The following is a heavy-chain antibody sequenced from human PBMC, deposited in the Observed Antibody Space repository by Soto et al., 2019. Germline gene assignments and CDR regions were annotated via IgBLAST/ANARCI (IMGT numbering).Heavy chain of an antibody. CDR3: TRRPKSGSYHYSSVDV. CDR1: GGSISSIIYY. J-gene: IGHJ6*02. Sequence: SWTLSLTCTVSGGSISSIIYYWGWVRQPPGKGLEWIGNIYFSGTTYYNPSLKSRVTISVDTSKNQFSLRLSSVTAADTVVYYCTRRPKSGSYHYSSVDVWGPGTTGTVSS. CDR2: IYFSGTT. D-gene: IGHD1-1*01. V-gene: IGHV4-39*01.